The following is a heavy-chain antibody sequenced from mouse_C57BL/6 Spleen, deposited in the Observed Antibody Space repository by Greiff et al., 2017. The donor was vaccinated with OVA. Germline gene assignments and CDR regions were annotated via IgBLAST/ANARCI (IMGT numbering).Heavy chain of an antibody. D-gene: IGHD1-1*01. V-gene: IGHV14-2*01. J-gene: IGHJ2*01. CDR1: GFNIKDYY. CDR2: IDPEDGDT. CDR3: ASLYGSSYGY. Sequence: VHVKQSGAELVKPGASVKLSCTASGFNIKDYYMHWVKQRTEQGLEWIGRIDPEDGDTKYAPKFQGKATITADTSSNTAYLQLSSLTSEDTAVYYCASLYGSSYGYWGQGTTLTVSS.